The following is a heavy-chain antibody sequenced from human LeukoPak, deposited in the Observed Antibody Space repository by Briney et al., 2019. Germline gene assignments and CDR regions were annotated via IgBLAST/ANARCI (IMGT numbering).Heavy chain of an antibody. D-gene: IGHD4-17*01. CDR2: ISYDGSNK. CDR1: GFTFSSYG. J-gene: IGHJ5*02. V-gene: IGHV3-30*18. CDR3: AKAPEGYGDPLDA. Sequence: PGRSLRLSCAASGFTFSSYGMHWVRQAPGKGLEWVAVISYDGSNKYYADSVKGRFAISRDNSKNTLYPQMNSLRAEDTAVYYCAKAPEGYGDPLDAWGQGTLVTVSS.